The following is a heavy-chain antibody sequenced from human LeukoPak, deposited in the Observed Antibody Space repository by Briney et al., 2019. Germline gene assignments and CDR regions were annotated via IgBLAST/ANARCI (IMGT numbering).Heavy chain of an antibody. CDR3: ARDSIVVFRRNFDY. CDR2: IKTDGRIT. D-gene: IGHD3-22*01. V-gene: IGHV3-74*01. Sequence: PGGSLRLSCAASGFTFSSYWMYWVRQAPGKGPVWVSSIKTDGRITNYADSVKGRFIISRDNAKNSLYLQMNSLRAEDTAVYYCARDSIVVFRRNFDYWGQGTLVTVSS. J-gene: IGHJ4*02. CDR1: GFTFSSYW.